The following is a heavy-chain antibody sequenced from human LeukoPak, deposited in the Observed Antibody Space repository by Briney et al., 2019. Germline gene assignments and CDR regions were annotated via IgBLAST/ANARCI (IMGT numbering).Heavy chain of an antibody. CDR2: IIPIFGTA. V-gene: IGHV1-69*13. Sequence: SVKVFCEASGGTFSSYAISWVRQAPGQGLEWMGGIIPIFGTANYAQKFQGRVTITADESTSTAYMELSSLRSEDTAVYYCASGAGSGSYYNRHYYYYYMDVWGKGTTVTISS. CDR3: ASGAGSGSYYNRHYYYYYMDV. J-gene: IGHJ6*03. CDR1: GGTFSSYA. D-gene: IGHD3-10*01.